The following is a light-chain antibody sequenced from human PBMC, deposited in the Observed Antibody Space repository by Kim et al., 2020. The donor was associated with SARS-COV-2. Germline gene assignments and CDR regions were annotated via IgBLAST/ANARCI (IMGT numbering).Light chain of an antibody. CDR1: SSDIGGYNY. CDR3: SSYTSSKTWV. CDR2: DVT. J-gene: IGLJ3*02. Sequence: GQSITISCTGTSSDIGGYNYVSWYQQHPGKAPKLLIYDVTKWPSGVSNRFSGSKSGKTASLTISGLQAEDEADYYCSSYTSSKTWVFGGGTQLTVL. V-gene: IGLV2-14*03.